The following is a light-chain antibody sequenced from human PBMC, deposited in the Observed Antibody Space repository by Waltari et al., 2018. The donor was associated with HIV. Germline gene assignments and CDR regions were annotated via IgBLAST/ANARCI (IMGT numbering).Light chain of an antibody. Sequence: DIQMTQSPPSLSASVGDPVTITCRASQAIGSYLAWYQHKPGSPPTLLLYSASTLPSGVPSRFSGSGSETNCSLVISALQPEDAATYYCQKYNNVPQVFGQGTKVEV. V-gene: IGKV1-27*01. CDR1: QAIGSY. CDR2: SAS. J-gene: IGKJ1*01. CDR3: QKYNNVPQV.